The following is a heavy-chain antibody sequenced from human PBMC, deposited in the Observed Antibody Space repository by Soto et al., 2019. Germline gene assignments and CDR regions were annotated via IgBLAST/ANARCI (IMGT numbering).Heavy chain of an antibody. Sequence: QVQLVQSEAEMEKPGASVKVSCKASGYIFTSYAISWVRQAPGQGLEWMGWISVYNGNTNYEQNLQGRVTMTTDTSTTTAYLELRSLRSDDTAVYYCARDPMPTQYGVLTPFDYWGQGTLVIVSS. CDR2: ISVYNGNT. J-gene: IGHJ4*02. D-gene: IGHD2-2*01. CDR1: GYIFTSYA. CDR3: ARDPMPTQYGVLTPFDY. V-gene: IGHV1-18*01.